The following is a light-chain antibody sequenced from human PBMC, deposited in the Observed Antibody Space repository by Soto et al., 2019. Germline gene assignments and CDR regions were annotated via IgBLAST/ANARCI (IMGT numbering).Light chain of an antibody. CDR3: GAWDSSLTALL. J-gene: IGLJ2*01. CDR2: DDN. V-gene: IGLV1-51*01. Sequence: QSALTQPPSVSAAPGQKVTISCSGSSSNIGNNYVSWYQQLPGTAPKLLIYDDNRRPSGIPDRFSGSKSDTSATLGITGLQTGDEADYYCGAWDSSLTALLFGGGTKLTVL. CDR1: SSNIGNNY.